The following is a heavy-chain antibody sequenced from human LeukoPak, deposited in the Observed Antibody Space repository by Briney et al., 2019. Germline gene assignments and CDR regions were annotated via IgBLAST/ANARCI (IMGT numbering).Heavy chain of an antibody. V-gene: IGHV3-30-3*01. J-gene: IGHJ4*02. CDR1: GFTFSSYA. CDR3: ARELRWLQFWVDY. Sequence: GGSLRLSCAASGFTFSSYAMHWVRQAPGKGLEWVAVISYDGSNKYYADSVKGRFTISRDNSKNTLYLQMNSLRAEVTAVYYCARELRWLQFWVDYWGQGTLVTVSS. CDR2: ISYDGSNK. D-gene: IGHD5-24*01.